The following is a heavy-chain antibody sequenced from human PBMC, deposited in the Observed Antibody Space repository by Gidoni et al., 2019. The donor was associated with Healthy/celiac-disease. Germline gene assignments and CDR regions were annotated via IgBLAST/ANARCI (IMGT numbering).Heavy chain of an antibody. CDR1: GGSLSRYA. CDR2: IYYSWST. CDR3: ARVHLYCSGGSCDSGRPGAFDP. V-gene: IGHV4-59*01. D-gene: IGHD2-15*01. Sequence: QVQLQESGPGLVKPSEPMSLTCPVSGGSLSRYAWTWIRQPPGKVLAWIGYIYYSWSTNYNPPLKSRVTISVDTSKNQFSLKLSSVTAADTAVYYCARVHLYCSGGSCDSGRPGAFDPWGQGTLVTVSS. J-gene: IGHJ5*02.